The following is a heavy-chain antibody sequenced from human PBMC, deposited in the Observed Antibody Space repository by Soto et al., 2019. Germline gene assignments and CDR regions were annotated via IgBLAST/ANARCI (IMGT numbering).Heavy chain of an antibody. CDR1: GFTVTNYF. V-gene: IGHV3-66*01. CDR2: ISNGGGA. Sequence: EVQLVESGGGLVQPGGSLRLSCAASGFTVTNYFMTWVRQAPGKGLEWVSVISNGGGAYYADSVKGRFTIFRDNSENTLYLQMNARRAEATAVYYCAREEFGGAYNFGHGGQGTLVTVSS. J-gene: IGHJ4*02. CDR3: AREEFGGAYNFGH. D-gene: IGHD3-3*01.